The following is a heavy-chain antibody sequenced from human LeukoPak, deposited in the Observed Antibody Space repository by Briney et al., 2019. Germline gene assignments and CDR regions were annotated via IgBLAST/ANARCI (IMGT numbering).Heavy chain of an antibody. V-gene: IGHV4-34*01. CDR2: INHSGST. D-gene: IGHD3-3*01. Sequence: SETLSLTCAVYGGSFSGYYWSWIRQPPGKGLEWTGEINHSGSTNYDPSLKSRVTISVDTSKNQFSLKLSSVTAADTAVYYCAREGAIFGVVTRFDYWGQGTLVTVSS. CDR1: GGSFSGYY. CDR3: AREGAIFGVVTRFDY. J-gene: IGHJ4*02.